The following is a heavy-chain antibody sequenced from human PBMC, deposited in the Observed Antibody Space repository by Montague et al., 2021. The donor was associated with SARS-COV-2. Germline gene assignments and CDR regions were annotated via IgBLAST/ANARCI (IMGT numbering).Heavy chain of an antibody. CDR1: NGSINNYY. CDR3: AREGLHNWFDP. V-gene: IGHV4-59*01. J-gene: IGHJ5*02. CDR2: IYYRGST. Sequence: SGTLSLTCTVSNGSINNYYWSWVRQPPGKRLEWIGYIYYRGSTNYNPSLESRVTMSIDTSKNQFSLKLRSVTAADTAVYFCAREGLHNWFDPWGQGTLVIVSS.